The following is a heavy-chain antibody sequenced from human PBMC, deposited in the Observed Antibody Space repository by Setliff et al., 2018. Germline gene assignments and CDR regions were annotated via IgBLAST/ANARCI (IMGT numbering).Heavy chain of an antibody. CDR3: ARDGHNVYYFDY. V-gene: IGHV3-74*01. J-gene: IGHJ4*03. D-gene: IGHD1-1*01. CDR1: GFSFSNYW. CDR2: INSDGSST. Sequence: PGGSLRLSCAASGFSFSNYWMHWVRQAPGKGLVWVSRINSDGSSTNYADSVKGQFTVSRDNAKNTLYLQMNSLRAEDTAVYYCARDGHNVYYFDYWGQGTTVTVSS.